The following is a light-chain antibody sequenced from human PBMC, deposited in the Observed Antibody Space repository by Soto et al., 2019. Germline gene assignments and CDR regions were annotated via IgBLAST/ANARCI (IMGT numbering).Light chain of an antibody. V-gene: IGKV3-15*01. J-gene: IGKJ1*01. CDR1: QSVNGN. Sequence: EIVMTHSPATLSVSPGERATLSCRASQSVNGNLAWYQQKPGQAPRLLIYGASTRATGIPARFSGSGSGTEFTLTSSSLQSADFAVYYCQQYNNWPPAFGQGTKVEIK. CDR2: GAS. CDR3: QQYNNWPPA.